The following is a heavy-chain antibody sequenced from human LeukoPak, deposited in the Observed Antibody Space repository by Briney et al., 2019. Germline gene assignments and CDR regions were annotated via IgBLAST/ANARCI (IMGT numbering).Heavy chain of an antibody. CDR2: INTSGST. CDR1: GGSISSYY. CDR3: ARALYWDYYDSSGLDY. V-gene: IGHV4-4*07. Sequence: SVTLSLTCTVSGGSISSYYWSWIRQPAGQGLEWSGRINTSGSTNYNPSLKSRVTMSVDTSKNQFSLKLSSVTAADTAVYYCARALYWDYYDSSGLDYWGQGTLVTVSS. D-gene: IGHD3-22*01. J-gene: IGHJ4*02.